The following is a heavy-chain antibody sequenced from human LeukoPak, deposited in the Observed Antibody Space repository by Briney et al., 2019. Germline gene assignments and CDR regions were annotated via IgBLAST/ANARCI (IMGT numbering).Heavy chain of an antibody. CDR3: ARVDFWTPTYGMDV. CDR2: IYYSGST. V-gene: IGHV4-39*01. Sequence: SETLSLTCTVSGGSITSSSYYWGWIRQPPGKGLEWIGSIYYSGSTYYNPSLKSRVTISVDTSKNQFSLKLSSVTAADTAVYYCARVDFWTPTYGMDVWGQGTTVTVSS. CDR1: GGSITSSSYY. D-gene: IGHD3/OR15-3a*01. J-gene: IGHJ6*02.